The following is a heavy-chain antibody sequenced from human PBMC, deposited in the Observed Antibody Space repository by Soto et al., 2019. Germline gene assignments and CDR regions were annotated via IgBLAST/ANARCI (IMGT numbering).Heavy chain of an antibody. CDR2: ISGSGGST. D-gene: IGHD3-3*01. CDR3: AKDWARITIFGVVTYFDY. Sequence: PGGSLRLSCAASGFTFSSYAMSWVRQAPGQGLEWVSAISGSGGSTYYSNSVKGRFIISRDNSNNTLYLQMNSLTAEDMDVYYCAKDWARITIFGVVTYFDYWGQGTLVTVSS. V-gene: IGHV3-23*01. CDR1: GFTFSSYA. J-gene: IGHJ4*02.